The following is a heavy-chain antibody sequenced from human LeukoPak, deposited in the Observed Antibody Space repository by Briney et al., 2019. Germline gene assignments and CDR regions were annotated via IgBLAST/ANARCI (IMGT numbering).Heavy chain of an antibody. CDR3: ARGPVFGVVSFLGYYMDV. D-gene: IGHD3-3*01. Sequence: PSETLSLTCTVSGGSISSYYWSWIRQPPGKGLEWIGYIYYSGSTNYNPSLKSRVTISVDTSKNQFSLKLSSVTAADTAVYYCARGPVFGVVSFLGYYMDVWGKGTTVTVSS. CDR1: GGSISSYY. J-gene: IGHJ6*03. V-gene: IGHV4-59*01. CDR2: IYYSGST.